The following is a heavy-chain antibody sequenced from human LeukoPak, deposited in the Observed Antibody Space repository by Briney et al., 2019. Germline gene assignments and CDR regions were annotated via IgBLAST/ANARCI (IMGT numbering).Heavy chain of an antibody. V-gene: IGHV3-74*01. CDR1: GFTFSSYW. CDR3: ARVREMTTVTTAYYDELYYFDY. CDR2: INSDGSST. D-gene: IGHD4-17*01. J-gene: IGHJ4*02. Sequence: GGSLRLSCAASGFTFSSYWMHWVRQAPGKGLVWVTRINSDGSSTSYADSVKGRFTISRDNAKNTLYLQMNSLRAEDTAVYYCARVREMTTVTTAYYDELYYFDYWGQGTLVTASS.